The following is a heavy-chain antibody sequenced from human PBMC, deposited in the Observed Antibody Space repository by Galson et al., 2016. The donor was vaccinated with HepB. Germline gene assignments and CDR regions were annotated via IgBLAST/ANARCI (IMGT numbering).Heavy chain of an antibody. D-gene: IGHD6-19*01. CDR2: IKKDGSET. CDR3: VRERALEVADTYYFDF. Sequence: SLRLSCAASGFPFSRFWMSWVRQVPGKGLEWVAKIKKDGSETYYVDSVKGRFIISRDNDKYSLDLQMNSLRVEDTAVYYCVRERALEVADTYYFDFWGQGTPVTVYS. J-gene: IGHJ4*02. V-gene: IGHV3-7*01. CDR1: GFPFSRFW.